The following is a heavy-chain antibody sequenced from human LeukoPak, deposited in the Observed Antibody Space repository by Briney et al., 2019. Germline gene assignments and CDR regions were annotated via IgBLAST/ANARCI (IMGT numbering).Heavy chain of an antibody. J-gene: IGHJ4*02. CDR1: GFTFSSHW. D-gene: IGHD6-13*01. CDR2: IKQDGSEK. V-gene: IGHV3-7*05. CDR3: AGRSGYTSSWSAFDN. Sequence: PGGSLRLSCAASGFTFSSHWMSWVRQAPGKGLEWVANIKQDGSEKYYVDSVKGRFTISRDNAKNSLYLQMNSLRAEDTAVYFCAGRSGYTSSWSAFDNWGQGTLVTVSS.